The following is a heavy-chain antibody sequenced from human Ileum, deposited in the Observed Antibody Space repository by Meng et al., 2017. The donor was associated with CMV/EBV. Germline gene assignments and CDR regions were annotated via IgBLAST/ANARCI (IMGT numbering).Heavy chain of an antibody. Sequence: GGSLRLSCAASGFTFSRYAMHWVRQAPGKGLEYVSAISSNGYSTYHADSVKGRFTISRDNSKNTLYLQMGSLRAEDTAVYYCATEIVGATIDWGQGTLVTVSS. CDR2: ISSNGYST. D-gene: IGHD1-26*01. CDR1: GFTFSRYA. J-gene: IGHJ4*02. V-gene: IGHV3-64*02. CDR3: ATEIVGATID.